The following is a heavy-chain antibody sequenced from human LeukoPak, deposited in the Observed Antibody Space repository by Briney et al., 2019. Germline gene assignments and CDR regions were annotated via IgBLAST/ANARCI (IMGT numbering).Heavy chain of an antibody. D-gene: IGHD3-3*02. J-gene: IGHJ4*02. CDR2: ITTYNGNT. CDR3: ARCILATCRYLPSFDF. V-gene: IGHV1-18*01. Sequence: ASVKVSCKASGYTFTGYGISWVRQAPGRGLEWMGWITTYNGNTNFAQKVQGRVTMTTDTSTSTAYMELRSLRSDDTAVYYCARCILATCRYLPSFDFWGQGTLVTVSS. CDR1: GYTFTGYG.